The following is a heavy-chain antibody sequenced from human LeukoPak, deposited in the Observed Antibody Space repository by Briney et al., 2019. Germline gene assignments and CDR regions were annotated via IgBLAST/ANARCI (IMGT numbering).Heavy chain of an antibody. CDR1: GGSFSGYY. Sequence: PSETLSLTCAVYGGSFSGYYWSWIRQPPGKGLEWIGEINHSGSTNYNPSLKSRVTISVDTSKNQFSLKLSSVTAADTAVYYCARRDRWSYGPQPFYYYYYMDVWGKGTTVTVSS. D-gene: IGHD5-18*01. J-gene: IGHJ6*03. CDR2: INHSGST. CDR3: ARRDRWSYGPQPFYYYYYMDV. V-gene: IGHV4-34*01.